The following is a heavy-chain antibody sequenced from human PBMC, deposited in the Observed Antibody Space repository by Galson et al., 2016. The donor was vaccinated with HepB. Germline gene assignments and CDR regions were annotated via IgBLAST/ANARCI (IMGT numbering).Heavy chain of an antibody. CDR2: IKEDGSEE. V-gene: IGHV3-7*01. CDR3: VRDIGYSTFDS. D-gene: IGHD2-8*01. J-gene: IGHJ5*01. CDR1: EFTFPFYW. Sequence: SLRLSCAASEFTFPFYWMHWVRQAPGKGLEWVASIKEDGSEEYYQQSLKGRFTISRDNAKDSVFLQMNRLRVEDTALYYCVRDIGYSTFDSWGQGTLVTVSS.